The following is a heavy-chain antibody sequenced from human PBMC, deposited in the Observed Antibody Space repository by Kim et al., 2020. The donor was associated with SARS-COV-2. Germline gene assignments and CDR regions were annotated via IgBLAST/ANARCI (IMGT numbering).Heavy chain of an antibody. D-gene: IGHD6-19*01. CDR3: TTDYSSGC. Sequence: GGSLRLSCEASGFTFTKAWMTWVRQAPGKGLEWVGRITTKTDGGTVDYAAPVKGRFTISRDDSKNTVYLQMNSLKTEDTAVYYCTTDYSSGCWGKGTLVT. CDR1: GFTFTKAW. CDR2: ITTKTDGGTV. J-gene: IGHJ4*02. V-gene: IGHV3-15*01.